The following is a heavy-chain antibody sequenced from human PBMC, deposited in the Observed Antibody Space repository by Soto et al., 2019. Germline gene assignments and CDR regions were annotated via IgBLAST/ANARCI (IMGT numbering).Heavy chain of an antibody. CDR3: ARVRIVVVPSTYYYYGMDV. Sequence: SETLSLTCTVSGGSIGSYYWSCIRQPPGKGLEWIGYIYYSGSTNYNPSLKSRVTISVDTSKNQFSLKLSSVTAADTAVYYCARVRIVVVPSTYYYYGMDVWGQGTTVTVSS. J-gene: IGHJ6*02. V-gene: IGHV4-59*12. D-gene: IGHD2-2*01. CDR1: GGSIGSYY. CDR2: IYYSGST.